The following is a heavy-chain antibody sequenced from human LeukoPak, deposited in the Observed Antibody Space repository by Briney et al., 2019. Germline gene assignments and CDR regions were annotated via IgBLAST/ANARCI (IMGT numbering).Heavy chain of an antibody. CDR2: IYHSGST. CDR3: ARAQGGADWRVYVY. Sequence: PSQTLSLTCTVSGGSISSGGYYWSWIRQPPGKGLEWIGYIYHSGSTYYNPSLKSRVTISVDRSKNQFSLKLSSVTAADTAVYYCARAQGGADWRVYVYWGQGTLVTVSS. J-gene: IGHJ4*02. CDR1: GGSISSGGYY. V-gene: IGHV4-30-2*01. D-gene: IGHD3-9*01.